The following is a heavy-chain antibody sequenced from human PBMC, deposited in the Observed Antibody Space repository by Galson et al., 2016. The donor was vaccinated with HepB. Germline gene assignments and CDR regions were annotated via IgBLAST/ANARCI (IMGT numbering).Heavy chain of an antibody. CDR3: ARRLGQIYDY. Sequence: PALVKPPQTLTLTCIFSGFSLTNAGVGVGWIRQTPGKALEWLAVISWDDDKRYSPPLKNRLTITKDTSRDQVVLTMTTVDPVDTATYYCARRLGQIYDYWGQGILVTVSS. CDR2: ISWDDDK. V-gene: IGHV2-5*02. J-gene: IGHJ4*02. D-gene: IGHD1-26*01. CDR1: GFSLTNAGVG.